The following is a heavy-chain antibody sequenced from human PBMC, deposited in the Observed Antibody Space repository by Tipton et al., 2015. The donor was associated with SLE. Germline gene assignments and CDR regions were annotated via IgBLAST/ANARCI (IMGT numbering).Heavy chain of an antibody. CDR2: IYSSGST. D-gene: IGHD6-13*01. Sequence: TLSLTCTVSGVSISNFYWSWIRQPAGKGLEWIGRIYSSGSTDYNPSLMSRVSISRDTSNNQFSLRLRSVTAADTAVYYCAREVEGYSSAWFKGFFDVWGQGALVSVSS. CDR3: AREVEGYSSAWFKGFFDV. V-gene: IGHV4-4*07. CDR1: GVSISNFY. J-gene: IGHJ1*01.